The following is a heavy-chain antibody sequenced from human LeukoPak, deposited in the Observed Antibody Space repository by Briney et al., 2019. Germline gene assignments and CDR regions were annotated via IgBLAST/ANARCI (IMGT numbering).Heavy chain of an antibody. V-gene: IGHV1-18*01. J-gene: IGHJ4*02. D-gene: IGHD6-13*01. CDR2: ISAYNGNT. CDR1: GYTFTSYG. Sequence: ASVKVSCKASGYTFTSYGISWVRQAPGQGLEWMGWISAYNGNTNYAQKLQGRVTMTTDTSTSTAYMELRSLRSDDTAVYYCARVYPGQQLVLFRGYYFDYWGQGTLVTVPS. CDR3: ARVYPGQQLVLFRGYYFDY.